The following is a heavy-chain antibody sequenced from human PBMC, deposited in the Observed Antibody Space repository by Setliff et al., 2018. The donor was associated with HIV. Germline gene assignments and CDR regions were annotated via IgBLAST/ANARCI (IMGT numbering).Heavy chain of an antibody. CDR2: ISSSSSYI. CDR3: ARRRYDFWSGYYPYYMDV. J-gene: IGHJ6*03. D-gene: IGHD3-3*01. Sequence: SLRLSCAASGFTLSTYTMNWVRQAPGKGLEWVSSISSSSSYIYYADSAKGRFTISRDNAKNSLYLQMNSLRAEDTAVYYCARRRYDFWSGYYPYYMDVWGKGTTVTVSS. V-gene: IGHV3-21*01. CDR1: GFTLSTYT.